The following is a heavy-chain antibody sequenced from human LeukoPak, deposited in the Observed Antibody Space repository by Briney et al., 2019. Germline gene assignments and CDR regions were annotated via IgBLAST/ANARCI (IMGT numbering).Heavy chain of an antibody. CDR1: GGSISSGSYY. V-gene: IGHV4-61*02. D-gene: IGHD3-22*01. CDR2: IYTSGST. J-gene: IGHJ4*02. Sequence: SQTLFLNCTGSGGSISSGSYYLSWIRQPPGKGLEWIGRIYTSGSTNYNPSLKSRVTISVDTSKNQFSLKLSSVTAADTAVYYCASAKFDSSTYYPEDSWGQGTLVTVSS. CDR3: ASAKFDSSTYYPEDS.